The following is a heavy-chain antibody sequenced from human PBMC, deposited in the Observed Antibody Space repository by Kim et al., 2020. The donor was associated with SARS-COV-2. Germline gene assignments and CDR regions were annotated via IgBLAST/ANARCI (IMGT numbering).Heavy chain of an antibody. CDR1: GFTFSSYW. V-gene: IGHV3-74*01. J-gene: IGHJ4*02. Sequence: GGSLRLSCAAPGFTFSSYWMHWVRQAPGKGLAWVSRINSDGSSTSYADSVKGRFTISRDNAKNTLYLQMNSLRAEDTAVYYCARVNWNYPFDYWGQGTLVTVSS. D-gene: IGHD1-7*01. CDR3: ARVNWNYPFDY. CDR2: INSDGSST.